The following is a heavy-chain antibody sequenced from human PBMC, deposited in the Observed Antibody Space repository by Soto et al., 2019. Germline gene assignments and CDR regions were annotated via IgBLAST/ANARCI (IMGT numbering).Heavy chain of an antibody. CDR1: GSTFSSYA. D-gene: IGHD2-15*01. J-gene: IGHJ5*02. V-gene: IGHV1-69*01. CDR3: AREDGYCSGGSCYGGNWFDP. Sequence: QVQLVQSGAEVKKPGSSVKVSCKASGSTFSSYAISWVRQAPGQGLEWMGGIIPIFGTANYAQKFQGRVTITADESTSTAYMELSSLRSEDTAVYYCAREDGYCSGGSCYGGNWFDPWGQGTLVTVSS. CDR2: IIPIFGTA.